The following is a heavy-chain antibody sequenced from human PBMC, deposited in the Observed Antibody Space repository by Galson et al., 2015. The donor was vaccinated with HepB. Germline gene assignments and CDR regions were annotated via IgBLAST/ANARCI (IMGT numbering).Heavy chain of an antibody. CDR3: AKDSSTRDYDSSGYYDY. CDR1: GFTFSSYG. V-gene: IGHV3-30*02. Sequence: SLRLSCAASGFTFSSYGMHWVRQAPGKGLEWVAFIRYDGSNKYYADSVKGRFTISRDNSKNTLYLQMNSLRAEDTAVYYCAKDSSTRDYDSSGYYDYWGQGTLVTVSS. J-gene: IGHJ4*02. CDR2: IRYDGSNK. D-gene: IGHD3-22*01.